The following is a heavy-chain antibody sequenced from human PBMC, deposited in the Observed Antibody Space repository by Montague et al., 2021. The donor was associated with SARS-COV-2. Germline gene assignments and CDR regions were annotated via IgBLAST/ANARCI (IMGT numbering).Heavy chain of an antibody. D-gene: IGHD3-9*01. J-gene: IGHJ4*02. V-gene: IGHV2-70*01. CDR1: GFSLSTSGMC. CDR3: ARVRYFDTTFDY. Sequence: PALVKPTQTLTLTCTFSGFSLSTSGMCVSRIRQPPGKALEWLALIDWDDDKFYSTSLKTRLTISKDTSKNQAVLTMTNMDPVDTATYYCARVRYFDTTFDYWGQGTLVTVSS. CDR2: IDWDDDK.